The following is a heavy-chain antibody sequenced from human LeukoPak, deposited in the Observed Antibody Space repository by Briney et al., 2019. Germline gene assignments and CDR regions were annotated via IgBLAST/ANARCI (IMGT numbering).Heavy chain of an antibody. CDR3: SMHYFDSSGYLEA. D-gene: IGHD3-22*01. V-gene: IGHV1-24*01. CDR2: VDPEEGKT. CDR1: GYSLTELS. J-gene: IGHJ4*02. Sequence: ASVEVSCKVSGYSLTELSMHWVRQAPGKGPEWMGVVDPEEGKTIYAEKLQGRVTMTEDTLTETADMEISSLRSEDTAVYFCSMHYFDSSGYLEAWGQGTLVTVSS.